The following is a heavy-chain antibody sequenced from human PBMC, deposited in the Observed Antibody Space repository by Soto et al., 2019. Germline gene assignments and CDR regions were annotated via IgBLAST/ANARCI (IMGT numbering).Heavy chain of an antibody. J-gene: IGHJ6*02. CDR3: ARVAGLRFLEWFPGYYGMDV. CDR2: INHSGST. D-gene: IGHD3-3*01. Sequence: PSQTLYLTCAVYGGSFIGYYWSWIRQPPGKGLEWIGEINHSGSTNYNPSLKSRVTISVDTSKNQFSLKLSSVTAADTAVYYCARVAGLRFLEWFPGYYGMDVWGQGTTVTVS. CDR1: GGSFIGYY. V-gene: IGHV4-34*01.